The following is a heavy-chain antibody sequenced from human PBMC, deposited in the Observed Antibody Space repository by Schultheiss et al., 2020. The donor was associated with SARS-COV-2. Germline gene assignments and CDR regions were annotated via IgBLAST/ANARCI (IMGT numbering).Heavy chain of an antibody. CDR2: INHSGST. CDR3: ARGRIRSSWTNWFDP. CDR1: GGSISSYY. J-gene: IGHJ5*02. D-gene: IGHD6-13*01. Sequence: SETLSLTCTVSGGSISSYYWSWIRQPPGKGLEWIGEINHSGSTNYNPSLKSRVTISVDTSKNQFSLKLSSVTAADTAVYYCARGRIRSSWTNWFDPWGQGTLVTVSS. V-gene: IGHV4-34*01.